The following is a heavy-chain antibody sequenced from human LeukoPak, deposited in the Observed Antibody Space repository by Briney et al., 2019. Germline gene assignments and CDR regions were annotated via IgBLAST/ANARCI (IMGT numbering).Heavy chain of an antibody. CDR1: GFTFSGYS. CDR2: ISNSGSTV. J-gene: IGHJ4*02. V-gene: IGHV3-48*04. CDR3: SRLRGYSYGYADY. Sequence: PGGSLRLSGAASGFTFSGYSMNCVRQAPGKGLEWVSYISNSGSTVDYADSVKGRFTISRDNAKNSLYLQMNSLRAEDTAVYYCSRLRGYSYGYADYWGQGTLVTVSS. D-gene: IGHD5-18*01.